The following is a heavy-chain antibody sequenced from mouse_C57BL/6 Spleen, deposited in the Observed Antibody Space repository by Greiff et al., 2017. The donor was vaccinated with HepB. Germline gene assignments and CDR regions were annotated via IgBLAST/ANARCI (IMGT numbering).Heavy chain of an antibody. CDR2: IYPGDGDT. J-gene: IGHJ4*01. D-gene: IGHD2-1*01. Sequence: VKLQQSGPELVKPGASVKISCKASGYAFSSSWMNWVKQRPGKGLEWIGRIYPGDGDTNYNGKFKGKATLTADKSSSTAYMQLSSLTSEDSAVYFCARGGMVTTLYYYAMDYWGQGTSVTVSS. CDR1: GYAFSSSW. V-gene: IGHV1-82*01. CDR3: ARGGMVTTLYYYAMDY.